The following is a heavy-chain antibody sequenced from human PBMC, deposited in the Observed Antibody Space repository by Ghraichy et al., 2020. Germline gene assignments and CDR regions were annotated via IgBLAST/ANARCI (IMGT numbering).Heavy chain of an antibody. CDR1: GGSIRSSSHY. D-gene: IGHD6-19*01. CDR3: ALTPRAVAEDVFDI. J-gene: IGHJ3*02. V-gene: IGHV4-39*01. Sequence: SQTLSLTCTVSGGSIRSSSHYWGWIRQPPGKGLEWIGSMDYSGGTYYNPSLKSRVTISVDTSTNKFSLNLSSVTAADTAVYYCALTPRAVAEDVFDIGGQGTMVTVSS. CDR2: MDYSGGT.